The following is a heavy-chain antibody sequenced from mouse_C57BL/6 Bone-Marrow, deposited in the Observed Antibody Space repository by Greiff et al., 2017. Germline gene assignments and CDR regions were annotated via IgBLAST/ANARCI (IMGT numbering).Heavy chain of an antibody. CDR2: INSDGGST. Sequence: EVQGVESGGGLVQPGESLKISCESNEYEFPSHDMSWVRKTPEKRLELVAAINSDGGSTYYPDTMERRFIISRDNTKKTLYLQMSSLGSEDTALYYCARHRYYDSTYGWYFDVWGTGTTVTVSS. J-gene: IGHJ1*03. V-gene: IGHV5-2*01. CDR1: EYEFPSHD. D-gene: IGHD1-1*01. CDR3: ARHRYYDSTYGWYFDV.